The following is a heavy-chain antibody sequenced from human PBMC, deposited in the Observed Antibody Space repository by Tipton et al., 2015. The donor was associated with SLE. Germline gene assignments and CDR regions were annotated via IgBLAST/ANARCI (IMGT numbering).Heavy chain of an antibody. V-gene: IGHV3-23*01. D-gene: IGHD3-22*01. J-gene: IGHJ4*02. CDR1: GFTFSSYA. Sequence: SLRLSCAASGFTFSSYAMSWVRQAPGKGLEWVSAISGSGGSTYYADSVKGRFTISRDNAKNSLYLQMNGLRAEDTAVYYCARVGGYYFDYWGQGTLVTVSS. CDR3: ARVGGYYFDY. CDR2: ISGSGGST.